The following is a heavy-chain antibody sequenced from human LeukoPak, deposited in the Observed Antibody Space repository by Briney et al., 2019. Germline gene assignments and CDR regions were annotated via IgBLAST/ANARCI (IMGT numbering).Heavy chain of an antibody. CDR3: AKEYDILTGYYAFDI. CDR2: LRYDGSNK. J-gene: IGHJ3*02. D-gene: IGHD3-9*01. CDR1: GFTFGSRDW. Sequence: GGSLRLSCVASGFTFGSRDWMTWVRQAPGKGLEWVAFLRYDGSNKYYADSVKGRFTISRDNSKNTLYLQMNSLRAEDTAVYYCAKEYDILTGYYAFDIWGQGTMVTVSS. V-gene: IGHV3-30*02.